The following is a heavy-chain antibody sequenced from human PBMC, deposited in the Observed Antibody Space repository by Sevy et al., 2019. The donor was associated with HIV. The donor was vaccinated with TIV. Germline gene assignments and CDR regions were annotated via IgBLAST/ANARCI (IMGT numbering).Heavy chain of an antibody. CDR1: GFTVSSNF. V-gene: IGHV3-53*01. CDR3: GRDLRVATASGGMDV. CDR2: IYSGGDT. J-gene: IGHJ6*02. D-gene: IGHD6-13*01. Sequence: GGSLRLSCVAYGFTVSSNFMTWVRQAPGKGLEWVTIIYSGGDTYYADSVKGRFTISRDNSKNTLYLQMNNLRAEDTAVYYCGRDLRVATASGGMDVWGQGTTVTVSS.